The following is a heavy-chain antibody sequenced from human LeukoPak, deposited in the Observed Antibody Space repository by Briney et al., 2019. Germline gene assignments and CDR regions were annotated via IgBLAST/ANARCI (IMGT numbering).Heavy chain of an antibody. CDR3: ARAYSSSSHYYGMDV. D-gene: IGHD6-6*01. CDR2: IYSGGST. V-gene: IGHV3-53*01. Sequence: GGSLRLSCAASGFTVSSNYMSWVRQAPGKGLEWGSVIYSGGSTYYADSVKGRFTISRDNSKNTLYLQMNSLRAEDTAVYYCARAYSSSSHYYGMDVWGQGTTVTVSS. J-gene: IGHJ6*02. CDR1: GFTVSSNY.